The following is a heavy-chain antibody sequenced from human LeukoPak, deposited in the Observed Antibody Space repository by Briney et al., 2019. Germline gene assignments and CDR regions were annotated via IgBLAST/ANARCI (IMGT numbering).Heavy chain of an antibody. J-gene: IGHJ5*02. CDR3: VREAGYCASVCLKSNWFDP. Sequence: GGSLRLFCAASGFPFRNHAMSWVRQPPGKGLEWVSAISNGNTYYADSVRGRFTISRDDSKNMVYLQMNSLRVEDTARYYCVREAGYCASVCLKSNWFDPWGQGTLVTVSS. V-gene: IGHV3-23*01. CDR1: GFPFRNHA. D-gene: IGHD2-21*02. CDR2: ISNGNT.